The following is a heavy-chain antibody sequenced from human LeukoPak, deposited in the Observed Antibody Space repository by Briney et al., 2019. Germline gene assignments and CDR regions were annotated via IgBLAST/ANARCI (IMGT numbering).Heavy chain of an antibody. CDR3: AKGRSSSRYYYHCDMDV. J-gene: IGHJ6*02. CDR1: GFTFSTYG. V-gene: IGHV3-30*18. D-gene: IGHD6-13*01. Sequence: GGSLRLSCSASGFTFSTYGMHWVRQAPGMGLEWVAVISYDGSNKSYADSVKGRFTISRDNSKNTLYLQMDSLRAEDTAVYYCAKGRSSSRYYYHCDMDVWGQGTTVTVSS. CDR2: ISYDGSNK.